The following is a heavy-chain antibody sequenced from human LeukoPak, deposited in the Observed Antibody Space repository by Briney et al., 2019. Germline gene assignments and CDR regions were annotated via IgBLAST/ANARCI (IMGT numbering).Heavy chain of an antibody. CDR1: GFTFSSYA. CDR2: INGNGDNT. Sequence: GGSLRLSCAASGFTFSSYAMSWVRQAPGKGLEWVSGINGNGDNTHYPDSVKGRFTISRDNSKNTLYLQMNSLRAEDTAVYYCAKGGRSTSSAYFDYWGQGTLVTVSS. J-gene: IGHJ4*02. CDR3: AKGGRSTSSAYFDY. V-gene: IGHV3-23*01. D-gene: IGHD2-2*01.